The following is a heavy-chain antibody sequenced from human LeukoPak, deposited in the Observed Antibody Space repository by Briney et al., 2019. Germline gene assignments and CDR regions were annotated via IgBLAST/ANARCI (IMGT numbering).Heavy chain of an antibody. CDR1: GFTFSSYG. CDR2: IWYDGSNK. J-gene: IGHJ4*02. D-gene: IGHD6-19*01. CDR3: ATGQWLASIDY. V-gene: IGHV3-33*01. Sequence: GGPLRLSCAASGFTFSSYGMHWVRQAPGKGLGWVAVIWYDGSNKYYADSVKGRFTISRDNSKNTLYLQMNSLRAEDTAVYYCATGQWLASIDYWGQGTLVTVSS.